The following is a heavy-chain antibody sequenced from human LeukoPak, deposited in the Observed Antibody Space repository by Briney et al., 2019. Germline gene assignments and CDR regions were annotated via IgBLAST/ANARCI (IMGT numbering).Heavy chain of an antibody. CDR3: ARAGGRSWFDP. V-gene: IGHV1-2*02. J-gene: IGHJ5*02. CDR1: GYSFTDKY. CDR2: INPNSGGT. Sequence: GASVKVSCKASGYSFTDKYMHWMRQAPGQGLEWMGWINPNSGGTNYAQKFQGRVTMTTDTSMSTAYMELSRLTSDDTAVYYCARAGGRSWFDPWGQGTLVTVSS.